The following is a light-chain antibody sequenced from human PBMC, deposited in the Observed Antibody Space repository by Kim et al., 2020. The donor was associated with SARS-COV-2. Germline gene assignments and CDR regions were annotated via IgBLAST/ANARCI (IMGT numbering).Light chain of an antibody. V-gene: IGKV1-33*01. Sequence: SVGDRVTITCQASQDISNYLNWYQQKPGKAPKLLIYDEYNLETGGPSRFSGSGSGTDFTFTISSLQPEDMATYYCQQYDNLPPLTFGGGTKVDIK. CDR3: QQYDNLPPLT. CDR2: DEY. J-gene: IGKJ4*01. CDR1: QDISNY.